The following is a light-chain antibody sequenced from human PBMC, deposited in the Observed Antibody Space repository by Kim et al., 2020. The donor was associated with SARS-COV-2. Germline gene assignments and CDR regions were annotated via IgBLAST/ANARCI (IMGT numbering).Light chain of an antibody. J-gene: IGKJ4*01. V-gene: IGKV3-15*01. CDR1: QSVSSN. Sequence: FPVERATLSSRASQSVSSNLAWYQQRPGKAPRLLIYGASTRATGIAARFSGSGSGTEFTLTISSLQSEDFAVYYCQQYDNWPLTFGGGTKVDIK. CDR2: GAS. CDR3: QQYDNWPLT.